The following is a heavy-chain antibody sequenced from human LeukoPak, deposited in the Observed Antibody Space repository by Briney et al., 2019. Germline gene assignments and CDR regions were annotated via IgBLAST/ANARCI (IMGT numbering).Heavy chain of an antibody. V-gene: IGHV1-8*01. CDR1: RYTFTSSD. J-gene: IGHJ6*03. CDR3: ATASLRFAAYSSSWYENYYYYMDV. Sequence: ASVKVSCKASRYTFTSSDINWVRQAAGQGLEWMGWINPNSGRTGYAQKFQGRVTMTANTSISTAYMELSSLRFDDTAVYYCATASLRFAAYSSSWYENYYYYMDVWGKGTTVTVSS. CDR2: INPNSGRT. D-gene: IGHD6-13*01.